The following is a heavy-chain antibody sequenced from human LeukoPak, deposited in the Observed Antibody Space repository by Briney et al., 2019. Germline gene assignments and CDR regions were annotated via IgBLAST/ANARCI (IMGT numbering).Heavy chain of an antibody. Sequence: ASVKVSCKASGYTFSSYGISWVRQAPGQGLEWMGWISAYNGKTNYAQKFQGRVTMTTDTSTSTAYMELWSLRSDDTAVYYCARVDCSSTSCSWGDWFDPWGQGALVTVSS. CDR2: ISAYNGKT. J-gene: IGHJ5*02. CDR1: GYTFSSYG. D-gene: IGHD2-2*01. V-gene: IGHV1-18*01. CDR3: ARVDCSSTSCSWGDWFDP.